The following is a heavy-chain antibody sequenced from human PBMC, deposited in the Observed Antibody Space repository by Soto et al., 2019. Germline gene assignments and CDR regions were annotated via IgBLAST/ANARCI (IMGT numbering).Heavy chain of an antibody. CDR3: ARVGSSSWVDYYGMDV. J-gene: IGHJ6*02. D-gene: IGHD6-13*01. Sequence: PGGSLRLSCAASGFTFSSYSMNWVRQAPGKGLEWVSSISSSSSYIYYADSVKGRFTISRDNAKNSLYLQMNSLRAEDTAVYYCARVGSSSWVDYYGMDVWGQGTTVTVSS. V-gene: IGHV3-21*01. CDR2: ISSSSSYI. CDR1: GFTFSSYS.